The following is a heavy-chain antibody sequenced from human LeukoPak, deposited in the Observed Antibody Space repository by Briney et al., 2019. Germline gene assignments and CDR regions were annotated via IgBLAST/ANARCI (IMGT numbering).Heavy chain of an antibody. Sequence: PGGSPRLSCAASGFTFTFSSYGMSWVRQAPGKGLEWVSVIYSGGSTYYADSVKGRFTISRDNSKNTLYLQMNSLRAEDTAVYYCARVNCSSTSCYGRGRGYFDYWGQGTLVTVSS. CDR3: ARVNCSSTSCYGRGRGYFDY. CDR1: GFTFTFSSYG. V-gene: IGHV3-53*01. CDR2: IYSGGST. D-gene: IGHD2-2*01. J-gene: IGHJ4*02.